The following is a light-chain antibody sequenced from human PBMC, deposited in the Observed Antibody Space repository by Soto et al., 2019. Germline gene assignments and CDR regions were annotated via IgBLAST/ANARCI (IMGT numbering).Light chain of an antibody. Sequence: EIVLTQSPATLSLSPGERATLSCRASQSVSSYLAWYQQKPGQAPRLLIYDASNRATDIPARFSGSGSGTDFTLTISSLEPEDFAVYYCQQSSNWPYTFGQGTKLEIK. CDR1: QSVSSY. J-gene: IGKJ2*01. CDR3: QQSSNWPYT. V-gene: IGKV3-11*01. CDR2: DAS.